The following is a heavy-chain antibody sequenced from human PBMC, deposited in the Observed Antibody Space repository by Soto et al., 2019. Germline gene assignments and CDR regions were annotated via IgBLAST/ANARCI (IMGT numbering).Heavy chain of an antibody. J-gene: IGHJ4*02. D-gene: IGHD2-2*01. V-gene: IGHV4-30-4*01. CDR1: GDSVSSGGSY. CDR2: IYYSGNT. Sequence: SETLSLTCTVSGDSVSSGGSYWGWIRQPPGKGLEWIGYIYYSGNTYFNPSLKSRVTLSVDTSKNQFSLNLSSVTAADTAVYYCVRYCSTTKCPFDYWGQGTLVTVSS. CDR3: VRYCSTTKCPFDY.